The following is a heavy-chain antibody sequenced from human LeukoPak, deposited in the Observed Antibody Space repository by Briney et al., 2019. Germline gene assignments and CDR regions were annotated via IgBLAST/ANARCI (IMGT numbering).Heavy chain of an antibody. D-gene: IGHD4-23*01. CDR3: ASGVKVTPSYYYYYYYMDV. CDR2: INHSGST. CDR1: GGSFSGYY. Sequence: PSETLSLTCAVYGGSFSGYYWSWIRQPPGKGLEWIGEINHSGSTNYNPSLKSRVTISVDTSKNQFSLKLSSVTAADTAVYYCASGVKVTPSYYYYYYYMDVWGKGTTVTVSS. V-gene: IGHV4-34*01. J-gene: IGHJ6*03.